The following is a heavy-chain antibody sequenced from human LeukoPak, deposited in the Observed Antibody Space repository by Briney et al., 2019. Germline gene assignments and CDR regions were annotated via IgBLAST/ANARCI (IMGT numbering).Heavy chain of an antibody. V-gene: IGHV3-48*02. J-gene: IGHJ6*02. CDR2: ISSSSSTI. CDR3: ARDLIQLWLGDYYYGMDV. D-gene: IGHD5-18*01. Sequence: SGGSLRLSCAASGFTFSSYSMNWVRQAPGKGLEWVSYISSSSSTIYYADSVKGRFTISRDNAKNSLYLQMNSLRDEDTAVYYCARDLIQLWLGDYYYGMDVWGQGTTVTVSS. CDR1: GFTFSSYS.